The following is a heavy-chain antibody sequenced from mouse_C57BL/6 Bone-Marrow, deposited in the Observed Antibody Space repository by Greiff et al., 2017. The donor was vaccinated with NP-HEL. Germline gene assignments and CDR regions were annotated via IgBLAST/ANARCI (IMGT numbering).Heavy chain of an antibody. CDR3: ARERANWDVWYFDY. D-gene: IGHD4-1*01. Sequence: EVMLVESGGGLVKPGGSLKLSCAASGFTFSSYAMSWVRQTPEKRLEWVATISDGGSYTYYPDNVKGRFTLSRDNAKNNLYLQMSHLKSEDTAMYYCARERANWDVWYFDYWGQGTTLTVSS. CDR1: GFTFSSYA. V-gene: IGHV5-4*01. CDR2: ISDGGSYT. J-gene: IGHJ2*01.